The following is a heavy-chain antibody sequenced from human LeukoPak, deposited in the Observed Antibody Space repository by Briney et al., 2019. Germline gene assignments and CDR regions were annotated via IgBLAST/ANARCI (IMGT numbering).Heavy chain of an antibody. CDR3: ASATYYYGSGSNNWFDP. D-gene: IGHD3-10*01. J-gene: IGHJ5*02. V-gene: IGHV4-34*01. CDR1: GGSFSGYF. CDR2: IYYSGST. Sequence: SETLSLTCAVYGGSFSGYFWGWVRQPPGKGLEWVGTIYYSGSTYYDPSLKSRVTISVDTSKNQYPLRLSSVTATDTAVYYCASATYYYGSGSNNWFDPWGQGTLVTVSS.